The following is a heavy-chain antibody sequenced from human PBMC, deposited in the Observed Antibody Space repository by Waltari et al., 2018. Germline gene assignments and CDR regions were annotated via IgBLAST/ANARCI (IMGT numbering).Heavy chain of an antibody. V-gene: IGHV4-39*01. Sequence: QLHLQESGPGLVKPSETLSLTCTVSGGSISSGNYYWAWIRQPPGAGLQCIGSISSGGSTYYNPSLESRVTMSVDTSKNQFSLKLSSVTAADTAVYYCARRAKDTSGYYYLDYWGRGALVTVSS. CDR1: GGSISSGNYY. CDR3: ARRAKDTSGYYYLDY. J-gene: IGHJ4*02. D-gene: IGHD3-22*01. CDR2: ISSGGST.